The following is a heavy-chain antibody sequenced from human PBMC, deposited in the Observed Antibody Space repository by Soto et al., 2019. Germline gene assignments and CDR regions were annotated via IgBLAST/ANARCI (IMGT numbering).Heavy chain of an antibody. CDR3: ARENSYFDY. Sequence: QIQLLQSGAEVKKPGASVKVTCKASGYTFRNFGINWVRQAPGQGLEWMGWISAYNANANYAQKFQGRLTMTADTSTITAYMELRSLRSDDTAVYYCARENSYFDYWGQGTLVTVSS. CDR1: GYTFRNFG. V-gene: IGHV1-18*01. CDR2: ISAYNANA. J-gene: IGHJ4*02.